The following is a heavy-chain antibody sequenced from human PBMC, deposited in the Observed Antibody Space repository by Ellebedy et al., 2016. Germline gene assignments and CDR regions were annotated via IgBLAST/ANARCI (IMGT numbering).Heavy chain of an antibody. J-gene: IGHJ6*02. D-gene: IGHD3-16*01. CDR2: IWYDGSKK. V-gene: IGHV3-33*01. Sequence: GESLKISXAASGFTFSSHGMHWVCQAPGKGLEWVAVIWYDGSKKYYADSVKGRFTISRDNSKSTLFLQMDSLRAEDTAVYYCARVIWGHNYGVDVWGRGTTVTASS. CDR1: GFTFSSHG. CDR3: ARVIWGHNYGVDV.